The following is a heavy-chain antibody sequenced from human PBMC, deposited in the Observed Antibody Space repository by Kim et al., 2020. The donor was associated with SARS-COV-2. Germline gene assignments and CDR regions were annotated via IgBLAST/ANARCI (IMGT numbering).Heavy chain of an antibody. CDR2: ISGSGGST. Sequence: GGSLRLSCAASGFTFSSYAMSWVRQAPGKGLEWVSAISGSGGSTYYADSVKGRFTISRDNSKNTLYLQMNSLRAEDTAVYYCAKAAGVDGSGSYLYYFDYWGQGTLVTVSS. CDR3: AKAAGVDGSGSYLYYFDY. J-gene: IGHJ4*02. D-gene: IGHD3-10*01. V-gene: IGHV3-23*01. CDR1: GFTFSSYA.